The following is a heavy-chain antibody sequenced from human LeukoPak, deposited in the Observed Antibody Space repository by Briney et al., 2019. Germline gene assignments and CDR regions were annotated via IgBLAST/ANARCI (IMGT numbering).Heavy chain of an antibody. Sequence: SETLSLTCTVSGGSISSGGYYWSWIRQHPGKGLEWIGYIYYSGSTYYNPSLKSRVTISVDTSKNQFSLKLSSVTAADTAVYYCARDRAAGYSYGFSPNLDAFDIWGQGTMVTVSS. D-gene: IGHD5-18*01. V-gene: IGHV4-31*03. CDR3: ARDRAAGYSYGFSPNLDAFDI. J-gene: IGHJ3*02. CDR1: GGSISSGGYY. CDR2: IYYSGST.